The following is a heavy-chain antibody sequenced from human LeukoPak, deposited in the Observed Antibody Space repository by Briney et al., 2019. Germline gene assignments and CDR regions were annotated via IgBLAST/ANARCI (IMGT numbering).Heavy chain of an antibody. CDR2: INHSGST. J-gene: IGHJ5*02. D-gene: IGHD1-26*01. V-gene: IGHV4-34*01. CDR3: ARDLGGSYSSETWFDP. Sequence: SETLSLTCAVYDGSFSGYSWTWIRQPPGKGLEWIGEINHSGSTNYNPSLKSRVTISVDTSKNQFSLKLSSVTAADTAVYYCARDLGGSYSSETWFDPWGQGTLVTVSS. CDR1: DGSFSGYS.